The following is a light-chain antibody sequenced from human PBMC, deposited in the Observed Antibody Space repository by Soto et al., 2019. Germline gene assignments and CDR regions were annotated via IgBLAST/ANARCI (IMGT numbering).Light chain of an antibody. V-gene: IGKV2-28*01. CDR3: MQALQTPLT. CDR2: LGS. J-gene: IGKJ4*01. CDR1: QSLLHSNGYNY. Sequence: DIVMTQSPLSLPVTPGEPASISCRSSQSLLHSNGYNYLDWYLKKPGQSPQLLIYLGSNRASGVPDRFSGSGSGTDFTLKINGVEAEDVGVYYCMQALQTPLTFGGGTKVEIK.